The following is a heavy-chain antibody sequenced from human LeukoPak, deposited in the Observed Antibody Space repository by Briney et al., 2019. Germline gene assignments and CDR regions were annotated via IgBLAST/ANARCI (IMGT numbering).Heavy chain of an antibody. D-gene: IGHD6-19*01. J-gene: IGHJ4*02. V-gene: IGHV3-23*01. CDR3: ARGVGSDPDY. CDR1: GFTFSNAW. CDR2: ISGSDDST. Sequence: PGGSLRLSCAASGFTFSNAWMSWVRQAPGKGLEWVSTISGSDDSTYYADSMKGRFTISRDNSKNTLYLQMNSLRAEDTAVYYCARGVGSDPDYWGQGTLVTVSS.